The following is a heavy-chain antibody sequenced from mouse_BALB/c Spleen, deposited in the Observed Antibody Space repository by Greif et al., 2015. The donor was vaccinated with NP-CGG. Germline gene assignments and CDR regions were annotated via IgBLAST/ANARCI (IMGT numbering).Heavy chain of an antibody. CDR1: GYTFTSYY. Sequence: VQLQQSGAELVKPGASVKLSCKASGYTFTSYYMYWVKQRPGQGLEWIGEINPSNGGTNFNEKFKSKATLTVDKSSSTAYMQLSSLTSEDSAVYYCTREGYDVSAWFAYWGQGTLVTVSA. D-gene: IGHD2-2*01. J-gene: IGHJ3*01. CDR3: TREGYDVSAWFAY. V-gene: IGHV1S81*02. CDR2: INPSNGGT.